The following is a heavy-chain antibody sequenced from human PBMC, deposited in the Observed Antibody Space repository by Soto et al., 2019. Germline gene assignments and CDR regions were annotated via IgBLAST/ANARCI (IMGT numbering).Heavy chain of an antibody. Sequence: QVQLVESGGGVVQPGRSLRLSCAASGFTFSSYGMHWVRQAPGKGLEWVAVISYDGSNKYYADSVKGRFTISRDNSKNTLYLQMNSLRAEDTAVYYCAKDSHLGGGFDYWGQGTLVTVSS. D-gene: IGHD3-16*01. CDR1: GFTFSSYG. CDR3: AKDSHLGGGFDY. J-gene: IGHJ4*02. V-gene: IGHV3-30*18. CDR2: ISYDGSNK.